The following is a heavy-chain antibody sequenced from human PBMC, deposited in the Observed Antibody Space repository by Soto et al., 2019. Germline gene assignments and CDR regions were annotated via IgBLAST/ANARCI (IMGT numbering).Heavy chain of an antibody. J-gene: IGHJ4*02. Sequence: EVQLLDSGGGLVQPGGSLRLSCAASGFTFTNYAMRWVGQAPGKGLEWVAAISDTGGTTYYADSVKGRFTISRDNSKNTLYLQMNSLRAEDTAVYYCAKEPLVRRYFDYWGQGTLVIVSS. CDR2: ISDTGGTT. CDR3: AKEPLVRRYFDY. D-gene: IGHD6-13*01. V-gene: IGHV3-23*01. CDR1: GFTFTNYA.